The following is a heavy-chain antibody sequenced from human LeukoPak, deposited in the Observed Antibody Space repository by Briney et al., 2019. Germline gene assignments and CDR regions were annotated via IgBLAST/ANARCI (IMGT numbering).Heavy chain of an antibody. J-gene: IGHJ5*01. CDR2: INSDGYSI. CDR1: GFTFSSYW. CDR3: TRAGYSSGFDS. Sequence: GGSLRLSCAASGFTFSSYWMYWVRKAPGKGLVWVSRINSDGYSITYADSVKGRFTISRDNAKNTLYLQMNSLIAEDTAVYFCTRAGYSSGFDSWGQGTLVTVSS. V-gene: IGHV3-74*03. D-gene: IGHD6-19*01.